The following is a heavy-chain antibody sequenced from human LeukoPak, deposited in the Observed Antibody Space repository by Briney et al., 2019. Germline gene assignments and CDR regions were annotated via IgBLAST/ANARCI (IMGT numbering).Heavy chain of an antibody. V-gene: IGHV4-30-4*01. CDR1: GGSISSGDYY. Sequence: SQTLSLTCTVSGGSISSGDYYWSWIRQPPGKGLEWIGYIYYSGSTYYNPSHKSRVTISVDTSKNQSSLKLSSVTAADTAVYYCARESARIVGATSWFDPWGQGTLVTVSS. CDR3: ARESARIVGATSWFDP. D-gene: IGHD1-26*01. CDR2: IYYSGST. J-gene: IGHJ5*02.